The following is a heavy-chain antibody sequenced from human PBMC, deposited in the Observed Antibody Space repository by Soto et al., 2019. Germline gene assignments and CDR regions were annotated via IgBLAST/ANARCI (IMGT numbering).Heavy chain of an antibody. CDR2: IYWEDDK. V-gene: IGHV2-5*02. D-gene: IGHD2-21*02. J-gene: IGHJ6*02. CDR3: AHSRCGGDCLQSYSSHYYYGMDV. Sequence: QITLKESGPALVKPTQTLTLTCTISGFSLSTGGVGVGWIRQPPGKALEWLALIYWEDDKRYSPSLRSRLTITEDTSKNQVVLTMTNIDPVDTATYYCAHSRCGGDCLQSYSSHYYYGMDVWGQGTTVTVSS. CDR1: GFSLSTGGVG.